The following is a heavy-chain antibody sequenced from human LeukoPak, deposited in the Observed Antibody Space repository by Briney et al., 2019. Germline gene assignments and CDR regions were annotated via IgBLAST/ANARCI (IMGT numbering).Heavy chain of an antibody. J-gene: IGHJ3*02. V-gene: IGHV4-30-2*01. Sequence: PSQTLTLTCTVSGGSSSSGGYYWSWIRQPPGKGLEWIGYIYHSGSTYYNPSLKSRVTISVDRSKNQFSPQLNSVTPEDTAVYYCARGIAAAGKLETDAFDIWGQGTMVTVSS. CDR1: GGSSSSGGYY. D-gene: IGHD6-13*01. CDR2: IYHSGST. CDR3: ARGIAAAGKLETDAFDI.